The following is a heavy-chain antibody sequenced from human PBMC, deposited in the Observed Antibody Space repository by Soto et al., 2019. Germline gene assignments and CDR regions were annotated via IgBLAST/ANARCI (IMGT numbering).Heavy chain of an antibody. CDR2: TWYGGTNK. Sequence: QVQLVESGGGVVLPGGSLRISCAASGFPFSVYGMHWVRQAPGKGLEWVAVTWYGGTNKYYAESGKGRFIISRDNSKNALYLQMNSLRAEDTAVYHCARPQGDYGDYLRAFDIWGPGTTVTVSS. V-gene: IGHV3-33*01. CDR1: GFPFSVYG. CDR3: ARPQGDYGDYLRAFDI. J-gene: IGHJ3*02. D-gene: IGHD4-17*01.